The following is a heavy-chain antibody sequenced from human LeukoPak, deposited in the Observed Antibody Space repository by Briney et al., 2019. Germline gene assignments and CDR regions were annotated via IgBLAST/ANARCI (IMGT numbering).Heavy chain of an antibody. CDR1: GYTFTGYY. D-gene: IGHD5-18*01. V-gene: IGHV1-2*02. J-gene: IGHJ6*03. CDR2: INPNSGGT. CDR3: ARDLRGYSYGYHYYYYMDV. Sequence: ASVKVSCKASGYTFTGYYMHWVRQAPGQGLEWMGWINPNSGGTNYAQKFQGRVTMTRDTSISTAYMELSRLRSDDTAVYYCARDLRGYSYGYHYYYYMDVWSKGTTVTVSS.